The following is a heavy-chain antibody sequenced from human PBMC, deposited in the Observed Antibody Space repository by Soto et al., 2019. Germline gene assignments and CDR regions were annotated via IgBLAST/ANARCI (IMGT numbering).Heavy chain of an antibody. CDR1: GYSFTSYW. V-gene: IGHV5-10-1*01. Sequence: GESLKISCKGSGYSFTSYWISWVRQMPGKGLEWMGRIDPSDSYTNYSPSFQGHVTISADKSISTAYLQWSSLKASDTAMYYCARHFTPPGQWLAYHFDYWGQGTLVTVSS. J-gene: IGHJ4*02. CDR3: ARHFTPPGQWLAYHFDY. CDR2: IDPSDSYT. D-gene: IGHD6-19*01.